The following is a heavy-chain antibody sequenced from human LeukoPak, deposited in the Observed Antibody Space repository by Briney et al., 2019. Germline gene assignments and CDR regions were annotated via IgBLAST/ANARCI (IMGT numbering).Heavy chain of an antibody. CDR1: GFTFSIYW. CDR3: ATTGYSSRNY. J-gene: IGHJ4*02. V-gene: IGHV3-15*01. CDR2: IKSKTDGGTT. D-gene: IGHD6-13*01. Sequence: GGSLRLSCAASGFTFSIYWMSWVRQAPGKGLEWVGRIKSKTDGGTTDYAAPVKGRFTISRDDSENTLYLQMNSLRAEDTAVYYCATTGYSSRNYWGQGTLVTVSS.